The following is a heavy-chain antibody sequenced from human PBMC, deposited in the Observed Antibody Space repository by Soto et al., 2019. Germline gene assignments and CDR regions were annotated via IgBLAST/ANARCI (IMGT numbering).Heavy chain of an antibody. V-gene: IGHV3-66*01. CDR1: GFTVSSNY. J-gene: IGHJ6*03. Sequence: GGSLRLSCAASGFTVSSNYMSWVRQAPGKGLEWVSVIYSGGSTYYADSVKGRFTISRDNSKNTLYLQMNSLRAEVTAVYYCARDLMGITGTTYYYYYMDVWGKGTTVTVSS. CDR2: IYSGGST. CDR3: ARDLMGITGTTYYYYYMDV. D-gene: IGHD1-7*01.